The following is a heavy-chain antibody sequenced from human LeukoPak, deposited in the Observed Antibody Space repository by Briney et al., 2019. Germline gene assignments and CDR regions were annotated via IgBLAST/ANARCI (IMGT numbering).Heavy chain of an antibody. V-gene: IGHV1-69*01. CDR3: AREPPPGITGTPEDYYYYYMDV. J-gene: IGHJ6*03. CDR1: GGTFSSYA. D-gene: IGHD1-7*01. Sequence: SVKVSCKASGGTFSSYAISWVRQAPGQGLEWMGGIIPIFGTANYAQKFQGRVTITADESTSTAYMELSSLRSEDTAVYYCAREPPPGITGTPEDYYYYYMDVRGKGTTVTVSS. CDR2: IIPIFGTA.